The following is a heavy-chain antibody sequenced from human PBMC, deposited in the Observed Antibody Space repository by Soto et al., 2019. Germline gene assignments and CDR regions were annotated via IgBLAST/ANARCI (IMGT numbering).Heavy chain of an antibody. D-gene: IGHD5-12*01. CDR3: APLAIPYNWFEP. V-gene: IGHV3-23*01. CDR2: ISVNSDTT. CDR1: GFGFGNFA. Sequence: EGQLLESGGDLVQPGGSLRLSCAASGFGFGNFAMDWVRQAPGKALEWISEISVNSDTTYYADSVKGRFTISRDNSKIALYLQMNGLTTDDSAVYYCAPLAIPYNWFEPWGQGTLVTVSS. J-gene: IGHJ5*02.